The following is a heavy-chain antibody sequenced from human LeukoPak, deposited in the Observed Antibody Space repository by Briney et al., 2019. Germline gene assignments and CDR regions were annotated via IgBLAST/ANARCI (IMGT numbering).Heavy chain of an antibody. V-gene: IGHV3-33*01. CDR2: IWYDGSNT. Sequence: GGSLRLSCAASGFTFSSHGMHWVGQAPAKGLGWVAVIWYDGSNTYYADSVKGRFTISRDNSKNTLYLQMTSLGVEDTAVYHCARDKSPGWFDPWGQGTLVTVSS. CDR3: ARDKSPGWFDP. J-gene: IGHJ5*02. CDR1: GFTFSSHG.